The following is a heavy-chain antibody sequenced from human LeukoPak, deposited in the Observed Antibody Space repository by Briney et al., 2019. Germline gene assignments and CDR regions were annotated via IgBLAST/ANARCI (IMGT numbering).Heavy chain of an antibody. J-gene: IGHJ6*02. D-gene: IGHD5-18*01. CDR2: ISGSGGST. CDR3: ARDRLLDTTMAEGYYYYGMDV. V-gene: IGHV3-23*01. Sequence: PGGSLRLSCAASGFTFSSYAMSWVRQAPGKGLEWVSAISGSGGSTYYADSVKGRFTISRDNSKNTLYLQMNSLRAEDTAVYYCARDRLLDTTMAEGYYYYGMDVWGQGTTVTVSS. CDR1: GFTFSSYA.